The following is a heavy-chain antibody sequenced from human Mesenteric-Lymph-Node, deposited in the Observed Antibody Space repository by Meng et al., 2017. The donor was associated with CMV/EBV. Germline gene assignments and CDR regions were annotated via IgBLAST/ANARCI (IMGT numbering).Heavy chain of an antibody. J-gene: IGHJ3*02. V-gene: IGHV3-74*01. D-gene: IGHD1-26*01. Sequence: GESLKISCTASGFTFSFYWMHWVRQAPGKGLVWVSRINGGGISTNYADSVKGRFTISRDNSKNTLYLQMNSLRPEDTAVYYCARSSLYSGSSDDAFDIWGQGTMVTVSS. CDR1: GFTFSFYW. CDR3: ARSSLYSGSSDDAFDI. CDR2: INGGGIST.